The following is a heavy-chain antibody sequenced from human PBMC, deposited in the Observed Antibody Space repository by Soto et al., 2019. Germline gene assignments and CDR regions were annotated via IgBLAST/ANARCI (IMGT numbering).Heavy chain of an antibody. D-gene: IGHD6-13*01. Sequence: PSETLSLTCAVYGGSFSGYYWSWIRQPPGKGLEWIGEINHSGSTNYNPSLKSRVTISVDTSKNQFSLKLSSVTAADTAVYYCARERISSSWFFWFEPWGQGTLVTVSS. CDR2: INHSGST. CDR3: ARERISSSWFFWFEP. J-gene: IGHJ5*02. CDR1: GGSFSGYY. V-gene: IGHV4-34*01.